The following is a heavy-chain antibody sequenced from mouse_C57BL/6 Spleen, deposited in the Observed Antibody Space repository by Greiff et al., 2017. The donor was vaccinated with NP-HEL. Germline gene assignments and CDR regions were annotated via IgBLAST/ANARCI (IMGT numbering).Heavy chain of an antibody. D-gene: IGHD1-1*01. CDR3: ASLYYYGSSYGGAFAY. Sequence: VQLQQSGPELVKPGASVKIPCKASGYTFTDYNMDWVKQSHGKSLEWIGDINPNNGGTIYNQKFKGKATLTVDKSSSTAYMELRSLTSEDTAVYYCASLYYYGSSYGGAFAYWGQGTLVTVSA. J-gene: IGHJ3*01. CDR2: INPNNGGT. CDR1: GYTFTDYN. V-gene: IGHV1-18*01.